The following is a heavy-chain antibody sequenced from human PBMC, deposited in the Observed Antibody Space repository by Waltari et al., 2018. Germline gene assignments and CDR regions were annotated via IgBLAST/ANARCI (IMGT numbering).Heavy chain of an antibody. V-gene: IGHV4-61*02. CDR1: GGSISSGSYY. CDR3: ASEHSGSYWGVGH. Sequence: QVQLQESGQGLVKPSQTLSLTCTISGGSISSGSYYWSWIRQPAGKGLEWIGRIYTSGSTNHNPSHTSPVTISVDTSKDHATLTLCLVTAADTAVYSCASEHSGSYWGVGHWGQGTLVTVSS. J-gene: IGHJ4*02. D-gene: IGHD1-26*01. CDR2: IYTSGST.